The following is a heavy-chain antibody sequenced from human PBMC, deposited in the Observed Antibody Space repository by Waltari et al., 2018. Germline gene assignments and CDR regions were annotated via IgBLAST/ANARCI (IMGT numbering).Heavy chain of an antibody. J-gene: IGHJ5*02. CDR3: AKGRGSYCSGGSCYFDL. CDR2: GISGST. V-gene: IGHV3-23*01. CDR1: GFTFSNYA. Sequence: EVQLLESGGGLVNPGGSLRLSCTASGFTFSNYAMNWVRQAPGKGRGWGSGISGSTLYAESVKGRYTISRDSSKNTIFLEVKSLRMEDTAIYYCAKGRGSYCSGGSCYFDLWGQGTQVTVSS. D-gene: IGHD2-15*01.